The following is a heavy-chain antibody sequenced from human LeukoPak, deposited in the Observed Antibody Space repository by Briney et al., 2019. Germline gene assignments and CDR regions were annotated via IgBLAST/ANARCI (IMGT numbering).Heavy chain of an antibody. J-gene: IGHJ4*02. Sequence: GGSLRLSCAASGFTFSSYGMHWVRQAPGKGLELLAIISYDGSNKYYADSVKGRFIISRDNSKNTLFLQMNSLRTEDTAVYYCATDSAPDYWGQGSLVTVSS. CDR1: GFTFSSYG. CDR2: ISYDGSNK. CDR3: ATDSAPDY. V-gene: IGHV3-30*03. D-gene: IGHD3-3*01.